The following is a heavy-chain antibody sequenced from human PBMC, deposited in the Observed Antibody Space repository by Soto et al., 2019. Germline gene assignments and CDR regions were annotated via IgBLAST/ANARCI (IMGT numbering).Heavy chain of an antibody. J-gene: IGHJ4*02. D-gene: IGHD3-22*01. Sequence: GGSLRLSCAASGITFSSYAMHWVRQAPGKGLEWVAVISYDGSNKYYADSVKGRFTISRDNSKNTLYLQMNSLRAEDTAVYYCARPDSSGYQRANDHFDHWGQVTLATVPS. CDR1: GITFSSYA. V-gene: IGHV3-30-3*01. CDR2: ISYDGSNK. CDR3: ARPDSSGYQRANDHFDH.